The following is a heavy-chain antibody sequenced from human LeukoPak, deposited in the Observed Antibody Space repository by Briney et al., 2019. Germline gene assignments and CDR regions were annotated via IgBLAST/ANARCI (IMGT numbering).Heavy chain of an antibody. CDR1: GFTFSSYE. J-gene: IGHJ6*03. CDR2: ISSSGSTI. CDR3: ARGGPGYYYYYMDV. Sequence: PGGSLRLSCAASGFTFSSYEMYWVRQAPGKGLEWVSYISSSGSTIYYADSVKGRFTISRDNAKNSLYLQMNSLRAEDTAVYYCARGGPGYYYYYMDVWGKGTTVTVSS. V-gene: IGHV3-48*03.